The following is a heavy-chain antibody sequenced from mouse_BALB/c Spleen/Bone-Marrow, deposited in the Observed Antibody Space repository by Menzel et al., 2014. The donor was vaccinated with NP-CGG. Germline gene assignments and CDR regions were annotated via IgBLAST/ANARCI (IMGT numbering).Heavy chain of an antibody. CDR3: ARSYGSSPFDY. V-gene: IGHV14-3*02. CDR1: GFNIKDTY. D-gene: IGHD1-1*01. J-gene: IGHJ2*01. CDR2: IDPANGNT. Sequence: EVQGVESGAELVKPGASVKLSCTASGFNIKDTYMHWVKQRPEQGLEWIGRIDPANGNTKYDPKFQGKATITADTSSNTAYLQLSSLTSEDTAAYYCARSYGSSPFDYWGQGTTLTVSS.